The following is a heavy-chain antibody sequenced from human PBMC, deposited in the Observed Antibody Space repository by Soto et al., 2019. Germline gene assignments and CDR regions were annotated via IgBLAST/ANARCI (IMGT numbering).Heavy chain of an antibody. D-gene: IGHD1-1*01. J-gene: IGHJ6*02. CDR3: ARDLTTDGVYNYYYYGMDV. CDR1: GLTFSSYS. Sequence: GGSLRLSCAASGLTFSSYSINWVRQAPGKGLEWVSSISSSSSYIYYADSVKGRFTISRDNAKNSLYLQMNSLRAEDTAVYYCARDLTTDGVYNYYYYGMDVWGQGTTVTVSS. CDR2: ISSSSSYI. V-gene: IGHV3-21*01.